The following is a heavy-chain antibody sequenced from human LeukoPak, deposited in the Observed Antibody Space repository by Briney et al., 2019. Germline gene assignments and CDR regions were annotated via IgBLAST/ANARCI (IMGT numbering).Heavy chain of an antibody. CDR1: GYTFTSYG. J-gene: IGHJ3*02. V-gene: IGHV1-8*02. CDR2: MNPNSGNT. D-gene: IGHD2-8*02. CDR3: ARGLVDAFDI. Sequence: ASVKVSCKASGYTFTSYGISWVRQAPGQGLEWMGWMNPNSGNTGYAQKFQGRVTMTRNTSISTAYMELSSLRSEDTAVYYCARGLVDAFDIWGQGTMVTVSS.